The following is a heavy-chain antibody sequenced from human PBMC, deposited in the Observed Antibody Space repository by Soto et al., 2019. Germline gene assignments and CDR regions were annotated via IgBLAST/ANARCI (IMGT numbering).Heavy chain of an antibody. J-gene: IGHJ4*02. V-gene: IGHV3-23*01. CDR2: ISGNGAIT. Sequence: PGGSLRLSCAASGFTFGTYAMAWVRQAPGKGLEWVSSISGNGAITYHTDSVRGRFTISRDNSKNTLYLQMNSLRAEDTAVFYCATITTTLDSWGQGTPVTVSS. D-gene: IGHD1-1*01. CDR3: ATITTTLDS. CDR1: GFTFGTYA.